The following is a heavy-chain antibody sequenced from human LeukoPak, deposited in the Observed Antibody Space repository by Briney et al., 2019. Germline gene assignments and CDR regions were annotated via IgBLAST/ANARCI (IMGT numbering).Heavy chain of an antibody. V-gene: IGHV4-61*02. D-gene: IGHD3-10*01. CDR1: GVSISSGSYY. CDR3: ARDRGFGELLSIYFDY. Sequence: SETLSLTCTVSGVSISSGSYYWSWIRQPAGKGLEWIGRIYTSGSTNYNPSLQSRVIISVDTSKNQFSLKLSSMTAADTAVYYCARDRGFGELLSIYFDYWGQGTLVTVSS. CDR2: IYTSGST. J-gene: IGHJ4*02.